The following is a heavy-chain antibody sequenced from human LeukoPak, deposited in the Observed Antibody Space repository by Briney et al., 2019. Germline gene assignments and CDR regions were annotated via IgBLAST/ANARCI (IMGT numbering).Heavy chain of an antibody. CDR3: ARDFSPRSLRGVIIPSRSDVFDI. CDR1: GGSISSYY. CDR2: IYTSGST. Sequence: SETLSLTCTVSGGSISSYYWSWIRQPAGKGLEWIGRIYTSGSTNYNPSLKSRVTMSVDTSKNQFSLKLSSVTAADTAVYCCARDFSPRSLRGVIIPSRSDVFDIWGQGTMVTVSS. V-gene: IGHV4-4*07. J-gene: IGHJ3*02. D-gene: IGHD3-10*01.